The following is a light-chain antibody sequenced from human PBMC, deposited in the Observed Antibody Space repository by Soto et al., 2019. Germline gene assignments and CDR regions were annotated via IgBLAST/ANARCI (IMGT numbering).Light chain of an antibody. CDR3: QQYDNFPFT. J-gene: IGKJ3*01. CDR2: DAS. CDR1: QDIKSN. V-gene: IGKV1-33*01. Sequence: DIRMPQSPSSLSASVGDRVTITCQASQDIKSNLNWFQQKSGKAPRLLVYDASNLETGVTSRFSGSGSGTDFTFTIRSLQPEDTATYFCQQYDNFPFTFGPGTKVDI.